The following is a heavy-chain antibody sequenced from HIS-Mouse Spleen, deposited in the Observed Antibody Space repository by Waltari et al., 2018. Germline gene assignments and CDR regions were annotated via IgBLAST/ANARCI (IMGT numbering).Heavy chain of an antibody. CDR3: AKGPRPEYSGSYFDY. Sequence: EVQLMESGGGLVQPGRSLRLSCAASGFTFDAYALHCVRQAPGKGLEWVSGISWNSGSIGYADSVKGRFTISRDNAKNSLYLQMNSLRAEDTALYYCAKGPRPEYSGSYFDYWGQGTLVTVSS. CDR2: ISWNSGSI. V-gene: IGHV3-9*01. D-gene: IGHD1-26*01. CDR1: GFTFDAYA. J-gene: IGHJ4*02.